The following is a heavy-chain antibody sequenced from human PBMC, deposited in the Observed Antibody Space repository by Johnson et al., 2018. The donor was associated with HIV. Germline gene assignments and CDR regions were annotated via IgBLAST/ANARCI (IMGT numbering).Heavy chain of an antibody. CDR2: ISYDGSTK. J-gene: IGHJ3*02. V-gene: IGHV3-30*18. CDR3: AKPPSMGADAFDI. Sequence: QVQLVESGGGVVQPGRSLRLSCAASGFTFSSYAMHWVRQAPGKGLEWVAVISYDGSTKYYADSVKGRFNISRDNSKNALYLQMSSLRPEDTAVYYCAKPPSMGADAFDIWGQGAMVTVSS. D-gene: IGHD3-16*01. CDR1: GFTFSSYA.